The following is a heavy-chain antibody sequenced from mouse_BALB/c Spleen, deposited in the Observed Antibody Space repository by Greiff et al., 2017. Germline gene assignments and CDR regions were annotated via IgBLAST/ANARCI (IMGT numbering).Heavy chain of an antibody. CDR1: GFSLTSYG. J-gene: IGHJ4*01. CDR2: IWAGGST. V-gene: IGHV2-9*02. D-gene: IGHD1-1*01. Sequence: VQLVESGPGLVAPSQSLSITCTVSGFSLTSYGVHWVRQPPGKGLEWLGVIWAGGSTNYNSALMSRLSISKDNSKSQVFLKMNSLQTDDTAMYYCARDRTTVVADYAMDYWGQGTSVTVSS. CDR3: ARDRTTVVADYAMDY.